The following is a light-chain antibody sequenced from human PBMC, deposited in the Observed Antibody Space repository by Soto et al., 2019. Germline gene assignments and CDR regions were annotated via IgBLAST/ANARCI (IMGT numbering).Light chain of an antibody. CDR1: QSVSTNF. J-gene: IGKJ1*01. CDR3: QQYRRTSWT. Sequence: EIVLTQSPGTLSLSPGEGATRSCRASQSVSTNFFAWYQQKPGQAPRLLIYGASTRATGIPDRFSGSGSGTDFTLTISRLEPEDFAVYYCQQYRRTSWTFGQGTKVEIK. CDR2: GAS. V-gene: IGKV3-20*01.